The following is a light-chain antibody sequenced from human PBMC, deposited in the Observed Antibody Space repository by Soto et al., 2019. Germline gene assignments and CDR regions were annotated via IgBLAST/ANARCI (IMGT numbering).Light chain of an antibody. V-gene: IGLV2-23*01. CDR3: CSYAGSSTYV. CDR1: SSDVGSYNL. CDR2: EGS. J-gene: IGLJ1*01. Sequence: QSALTQPASVSGSPGQSITISCTGTSSDVGSYNLVSWYQQHPGKAPKLMIYEGSKRPSGVSNRFYGSKSGNTASLTISGLQAEDEADYYCCSYAGSSTYVFVTGTKVTVL.